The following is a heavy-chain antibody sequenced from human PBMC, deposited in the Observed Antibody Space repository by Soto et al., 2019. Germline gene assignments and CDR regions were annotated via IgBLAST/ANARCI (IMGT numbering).Heavy chain of an antibody. Sequence: GGSLRLSCAASGFTFSSYSMNWVRQAPGKGLEWVSSISSSSSYIYYADSVKGRFTISRDNAKNALYLQMNSLRAEDTAVYYCARDPTPESFDYWGQGTLVTVSS. J-gene: IGHJ4*02. V-gene: IGHV3-21*01. CDR3: ARDPTPESFDY. CDR2: ISSSSSYI. CDR1: GFTFSSYS.